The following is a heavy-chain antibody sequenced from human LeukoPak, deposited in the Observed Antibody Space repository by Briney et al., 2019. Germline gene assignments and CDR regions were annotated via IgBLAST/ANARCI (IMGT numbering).Heavy chain of an antibody. V-gene: IGHV1-69*05. CDR1: GGTFSSYA. J-gene: IGHJ4*02. Sequence: ASVKVSCKASGGTFSSYAISWVRQAPGQGLEWMGGIIPIFGTANYAQKFQGRVTITTDESTSTAYMGLSSLRSEDTAVYYCARNWGHDYGDYYVYWGQGTLVTVSS. CDR3: ARNWGHDYGDYYVY. CDR2: IIPIFGTA. D-gene: IGHD4-17*01.